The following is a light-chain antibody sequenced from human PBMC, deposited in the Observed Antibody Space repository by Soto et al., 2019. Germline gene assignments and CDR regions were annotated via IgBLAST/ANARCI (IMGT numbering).Light chain of an antibody. J-gene: IGKJ5*01. CDR3: QQYNNWPWIT. CDR1: QSVSSS. CDR2: GAS. V-gene: IGKV3-15*01. Sequence: EIVMTQSPATLSVSTGERATLSCRASQSVSSSLAWYQQKPGQAPRLLIYGASTRATGIPARFSGSGSGTEFTLTISSLQSEDFAVYYCQQYNNWPWITFGQGTRLEIK.